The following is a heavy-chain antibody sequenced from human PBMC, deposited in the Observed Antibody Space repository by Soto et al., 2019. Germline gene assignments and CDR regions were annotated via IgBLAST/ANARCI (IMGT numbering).Heavy chain of an antibody. CDR2: KYYSGST. J-gene: IGHJ4*02. Sequence: SETLSLTCTVSGGSISSSSYYWGWIRQPPGKGLEWIGSKYYSGSTYYNPSLKSRVTVSVDTSKNQFSLKLSSVTAADTAVYYCPRQVAGSLATMNFDSWGQGTLVTVSS. CDR3: PRQVAGSLATMNFDS. D-gene: IGHD5-12*01. V-gene: IGHV4-39*01. CDR1: GGSISSSSYY.